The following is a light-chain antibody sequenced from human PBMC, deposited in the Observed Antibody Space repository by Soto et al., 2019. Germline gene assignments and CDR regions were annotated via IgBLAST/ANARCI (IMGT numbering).Light chain of an antibody. CDR2: SNN. J-gene: IGLJ3*02. V-gene: IGLV1-44*01. Sequence: QSVLTQPPSASGPPGQRVTISCSGSSSNIGSNIVNWYQQLPGTAPKVLIYSNNRRPSGVPDRFTGSKSDTSASLAISGLQSEDEADYFCAIWDDRLNGPVFGGGTKLTVL. CDR1: SSNIGSNI. CDR3: AIWDDRLNGPV.